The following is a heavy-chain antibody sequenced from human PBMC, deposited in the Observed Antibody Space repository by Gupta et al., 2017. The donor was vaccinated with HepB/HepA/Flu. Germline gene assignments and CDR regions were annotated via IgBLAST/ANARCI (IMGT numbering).Heavy chain of an antibody. D-gene: IGHD3-16*01. V-gene: IGHV4-4*07. Sequence: QVQLQESGPGLVKPSETLSLTCTVSGGSIRSYYWSWIRQPAGKGLEWIGRIYTSGSTNYNSSLKSRVTMSVDTSKNQLSLKLSSVTAADTAVYYCARDWNADYGGRYYYYYMDVWGKGTTVTVSS. J-gene: IGHJ6*03. CDR2: IYTSGST. CDR1: GGSIRSYY. CDR3: ARDWNADYGGRYYYYYMDV.